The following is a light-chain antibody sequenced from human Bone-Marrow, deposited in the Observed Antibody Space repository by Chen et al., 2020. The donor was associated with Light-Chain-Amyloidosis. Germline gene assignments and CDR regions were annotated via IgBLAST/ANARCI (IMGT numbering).Light chain of an antibody. CDR2: EVT. J-gene: IGLJ1*01. CDR1: SSYVGGDNH. V-gene: IGLV2-14*01. Sequence: QSALTQPASVSGSPGQSITISCTGTSSYVGGDNHVSWYQQHPDKAPKLMIYEVTNRPSLVPDRFSGDKSDNTASLTISGLQTEDEADYFCSSYTITNTLVFGSGTRVTVL. CDR3: SSYTITNTLV.